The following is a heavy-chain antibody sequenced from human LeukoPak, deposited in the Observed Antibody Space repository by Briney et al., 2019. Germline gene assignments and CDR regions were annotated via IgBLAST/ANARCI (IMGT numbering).Heavy chain of an antibody. CDR1: GGSISRSGYY. Sequence: SETLSLTCSVSGGSISRSGYYWGWIRQPPGKGLEWIGSIYYSGRTYYNPSLKSRVTISVDTSKNQFSLKLSSVTAADTAVYYCARLEVAGINDYWGQGTLVTVSS. CDR2: IYYSGRT. J-gene: IGHJ4*02. V-gene: IGHV4-39*01. D-gene: IGHD6-19*01. CDR3: ARLEVAGINDY.